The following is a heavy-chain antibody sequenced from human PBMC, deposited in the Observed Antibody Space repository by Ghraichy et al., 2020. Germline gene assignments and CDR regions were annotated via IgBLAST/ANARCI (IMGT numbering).Heavy chain of an antibody. CDR1: GFTVSSNY. J-gene: IGHJ4*02. V-gene: IGHV3-53*01. D-gene: IGHD4-23*01. Sequence: GGSLRLSCAASGFTVSSNYMSWVRQAPGKGLEWVSVIYSGGSTYYADSVKGRFTISRDNSKNTLYLQMNSLRAEDTAVYYCARTDEVTPTPGHFDYWGQGTLVTVSS. CDR3: ARTDEVTPTPGHFDY. CDR2: IYSGGST.